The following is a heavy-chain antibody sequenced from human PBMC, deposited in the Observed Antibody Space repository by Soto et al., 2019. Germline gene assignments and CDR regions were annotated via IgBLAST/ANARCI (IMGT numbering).Heavy chain of an antibody. D-gene: IGHD2-8*02. Sequence: PGGSLRLSCEVSGLTFSGYWMTWVRQAPGKGLEWVANLNPEGSAKYYVDSVRGRFTISRDNAKQSLSLQMNSLRVEDTAVYYCVTGYCSAGVCSRGYWGQGTLVTV. J-gene: IGHJ4*02. CDR3: VTGYCSAGVCSRGY. CDR1: GLTFSGYW. V-gene: IGHV3-7*01. CDR2: LNPEGSAK.